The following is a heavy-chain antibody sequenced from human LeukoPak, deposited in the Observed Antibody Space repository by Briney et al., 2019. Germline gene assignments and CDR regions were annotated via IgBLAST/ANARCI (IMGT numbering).Heavy chain of an antibody. CDR3: ARDRGQLDNYYYYGMDV. CDR1: GFTFSSYG. Sequence: PGRSLRLSCAASGFTFSSYGMHWVRQAPGKGLEWVAVISYDGSNKYYADSVKGRFTISRDNSKNTLYLQMNSLRAEDTAVYYCARDRGQLDNYYYYGMDVWGQGTTVTVSS. J-gene: IGHJ6*02. D-gene: IGHD6-13*01. CDR2: ISYDGSNK. V-gene: IGHV3-30*19.